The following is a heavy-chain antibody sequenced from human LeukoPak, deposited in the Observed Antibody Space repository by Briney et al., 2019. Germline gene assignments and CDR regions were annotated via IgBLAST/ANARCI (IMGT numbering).Heavy chain of an antibody. V-gene: IGHV3-23*01. J-gene: IGHJ6*02. Sequence: GGSLRLSCAASGFTLSSYAMSWVRQAPGKVLEWVSATSGSGGSTYYADSVKGRFTISRDNSKNTLYLQTNSLRAEDTAVYYCAKGRLSGVVVAGYGMDVWGQGTTITVSS. CDR2: TSGSGGST. CDR3: AKGRLSGVVVAGYGMDV. D-gene: IGHD6-19*01. CDR1: GFTLSSYA.